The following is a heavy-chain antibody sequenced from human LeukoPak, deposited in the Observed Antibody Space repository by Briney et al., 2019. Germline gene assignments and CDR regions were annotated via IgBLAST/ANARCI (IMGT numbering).Heavy chain of an antibody. D-gene: IGHD5-24*01. CDR3: ARDGDGKIY. J-gene: IGHJ4*02. Sequence: SETLSLTCTVSGDSISGNYWSWFRQPAGKGLEWIGRIYAKGTTNCNPSLKSRVTLTVDTSKNQFSLRLSSVTDADTAVYYCARDGDGKIYWGQGTLLTVSS. CDR2: IYAKGTT. V-gene: IGHV4-4*07. CDR1: GDSISGNY.